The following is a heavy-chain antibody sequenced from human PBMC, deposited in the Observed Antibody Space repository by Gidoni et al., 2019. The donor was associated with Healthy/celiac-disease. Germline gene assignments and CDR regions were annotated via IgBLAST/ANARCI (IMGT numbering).Heavy chain of an antibody. J-gene: IGHJ3*02. CDR3: AKGGVRITMVRGVNGAFDI. V-gene: IGHV3-30*04. Sequence: GQLVESGGGVVQPGRSLRLSCAASGFTFSSYAIHWVRQAPGKGLEWVAVISYDGSNKYYADSVKGRFTISRDNSKNTLYLQMNSLRAEDTAVYYCAKGGVRITMVRGVNGAFDILGQGTMVTVSS. CDR2: ISYDGSNK. CDR1: GFTFSSYA. D-gene: IGHD3-10*01.